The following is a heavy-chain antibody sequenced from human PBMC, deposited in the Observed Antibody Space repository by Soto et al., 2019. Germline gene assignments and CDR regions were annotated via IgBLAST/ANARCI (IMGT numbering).Heavy chain of an antibody. J-gene: IGHJ6*02. CDR2: IKFDGSST. V-gene: IGHV3-74*01. Sequence: EVQLVESGGGLVQPGGSLRLSCAASGFAFSTYWMHWVRQAPGKGLRWVSRIKFDGSSTYYADSGRGRFTISRDDAKNTLFLQMNGLRVDDTAVYYCARGAKNIYAMDVWGQGTTVTVSS. CDR1: GFAFSTYW. CDR3: ARGAKNIYAMDV.